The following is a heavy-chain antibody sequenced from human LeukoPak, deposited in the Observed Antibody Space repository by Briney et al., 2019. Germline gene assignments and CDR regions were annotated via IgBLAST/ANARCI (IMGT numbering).Heavy chain of an antibody. Sequence: VGSLRLSCAASGFTFSSYGMHWVRQAPGKGLEWVAVIWYDGSNQDYADSVKGRFTIFRDNTKNTLYLQMNSLRAEDTAVYYCARGRGIAVAGTDYWGQGTLVTVSS. V-gene: IGHV3-33*01. J-gene: IGHJ4*02. CDR1: GFTFSSYG. CDR3: ARGRGIAVAGTDY. CDR2: IWYDGSNQ. D-gene: IGHD6-19*01.